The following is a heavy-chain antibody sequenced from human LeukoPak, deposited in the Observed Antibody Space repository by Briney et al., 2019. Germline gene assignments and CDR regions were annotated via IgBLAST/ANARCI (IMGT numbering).Heavy chain of an antibody. V-gene: IGHV3-11*05. D-gene: IGHD3-22*01. CDR1: GFTFSDYY. J-gene: IGHJ4*02. CDR3: AKDRAMIVVVSHFDY. Sequence: MTGGSLRLSCAASGFTFSDYYMAWIRQAPGKGLAWVSSISTSSSYTNYADSAKGRFTISRDNAKNSLYLQMNSLRTEDTALYYCAKDRAMIVVVSHFDYWGQGTLVTVSS. CDR2: ISTSSSYT.